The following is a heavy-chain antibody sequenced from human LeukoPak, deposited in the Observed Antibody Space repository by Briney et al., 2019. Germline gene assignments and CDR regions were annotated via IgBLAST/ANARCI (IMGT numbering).Heavy chain of an antibody. CDR3: ARYYGDYDHPGPFDY. D-gene: IGHD4-17*01. J-gene: IGHJ4*02. CDR2: IYSGGNT. Sequence: GGSLRLSCAASGLTVSSNYMSWVRQAPGKGLEWVSVIYSGGNTYYADSVKGRITISRDNSKNTLYLQMNSLRAEDTAVYYCARYYGDYDHPGPFDYWGQGTLVTVSS. CDR1: GLTVSSNY. V-gene: IGHV3-53*01.